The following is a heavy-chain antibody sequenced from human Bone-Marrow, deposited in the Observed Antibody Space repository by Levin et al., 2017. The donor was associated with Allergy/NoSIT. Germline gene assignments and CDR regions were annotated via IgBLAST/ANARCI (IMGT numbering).Heavy chain of an antibody. J-gene: IGHJ4*02. CDR1: GFTFSYYG. D-gene: IGHD2/OR15-2a*01. CDR2: IWSDGGNK. Sequence: GESLKISCAASGFTFSYYGMHWVRQAPGKGLDWLAIIWSDGGNKYYADSVKGRFTISRDNSKNTLDLQMNSLRAEDTAVYYCARDSIRTTYSLDYWGQGTLVTVSS. V-gene: IGHV3-33*01. CDR3: ARDSIRTTYSLDY.